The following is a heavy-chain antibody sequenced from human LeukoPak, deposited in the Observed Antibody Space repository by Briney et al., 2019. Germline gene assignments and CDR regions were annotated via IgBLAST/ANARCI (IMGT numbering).Heavy chain of an antibody. Sequence: GGSLRLSCAASGFNFSSYAMSSVRQSPGKGLEWVSAISGSGGSTYYADSVKGRFTISRDNSKNTLYLQMNSLRAEDTAVYYCAKDSGWRNYYYYGMDVWGQRATVTVSS. CDR3: AKDSGWRNYYYYGMDV. CDR1: GFNFSSYA. J-gene: IGHJ6*02. V-gene: IGHV3-23*01. D-gene: IGHD6-19*01. CDR2: ISGSGGST.